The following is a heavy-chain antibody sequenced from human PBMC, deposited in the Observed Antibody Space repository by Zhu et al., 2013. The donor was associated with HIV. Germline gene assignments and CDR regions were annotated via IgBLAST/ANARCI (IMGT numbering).Heavy chain of an antibody. CDR2: MYHNGIT. CDR1: GSSFGSPYY. D-gene: IGHD6-19*01. Sequence: QVQLQESGPGPVKPSETLSLTCAVSGSSFGSPYYWAWIRQSPGKGLEWIGSMYHNGITHYNASLESRVTISIDTSRDQFSLKLTSVTAADTAVYYCAKAISGSGSAEFDPWGQGNPGHRLL. J-gene: IGHJ5*02. V-gene: IGHV4-38-2*01. CDR3: AKAISGSGSAEFDP.